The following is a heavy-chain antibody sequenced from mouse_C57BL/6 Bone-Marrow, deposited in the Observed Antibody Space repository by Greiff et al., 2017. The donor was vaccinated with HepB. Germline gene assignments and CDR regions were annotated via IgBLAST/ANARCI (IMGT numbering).Heavy chain of an antibody. CDR1: GYAFSSSW. V-gene: IGHV1-82*01. CDR3: ARHWVGFDY. D-gene: IGHD4-1*01. J-gene: IGHJ2*01. Sequence: VKLQESGPELVKPGASVKISCKASGYAFSSSWMNWVKQRPGKGLEWIGLIYPGDGDTNYTGKFKGRATLTADKSSSTAYMQLSSLASEDSAVYFCARHWVGFDYWGQGTTLTVSS. CDR2: IYPGDGDT.